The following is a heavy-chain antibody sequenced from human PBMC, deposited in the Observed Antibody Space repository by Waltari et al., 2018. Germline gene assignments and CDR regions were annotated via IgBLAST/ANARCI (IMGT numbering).Heavy chain of an antibody. V-gene: IGHV1-24*01. CDR2: FEPEDGET. J-gene: IGHJ5*02. Sequence: QVQLVQSGAEVKKPGASVKVSCKVSGYTLTELSMHWVRQAPGKGLEWMGGFEPEDGETSDEQKFQGRVTMTEDTSTDTAYMELSSLRSEDTAVYYCATDGYYYDSSGYYRGFDPWGQGTLVTVSS. D-gene: IGHD3-22*01. CDR1: GYTLTELS. CDR3: ATDGYYYDSSGYYRGFDP.